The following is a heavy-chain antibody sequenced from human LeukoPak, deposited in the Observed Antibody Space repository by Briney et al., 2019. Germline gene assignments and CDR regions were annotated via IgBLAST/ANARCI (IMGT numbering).Heavy chain of an antibody. D-gene: IGHD1-7*01. CDR2: TSDRGDYT. CDR3: ARKAQYNGHYPLDY. CDR1: GFTFTSYS. J-gene: IGHJ4*02. Sequence: GGSLRLSCAASGFTFTSYSMSWVRQAPGKGLEWVSGTSDRGDYTYYADSVKGRFTISRDSSKNTLFLQMNSLRAEDTALYYCARKAQYNGHYPLDYWGQGTLVTVSS. V-gene: IGHV3-23*01.